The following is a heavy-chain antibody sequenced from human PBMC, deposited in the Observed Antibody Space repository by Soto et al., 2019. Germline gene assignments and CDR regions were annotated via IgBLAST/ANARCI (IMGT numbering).Heavy chain of an antibody. Sequence: QVHLVQSGAEVKKPGSSVRVSCKTSGYTFSNYAISRVRQAPGQGLEWMGWINTGSGYTNYAHDRVTMTKDASTYTAYLEVTSLRSDDTAIYYGAIDRVYTGGPDADYWGQGTLVTVSS. CDR3: AIDRVYTGGPDADY. CDR2: INTGSGYT. V-gene: IGHV1-18*01. D-gene: IGHD2-8*02. CDR1: GYTFSNYA. J-gene: IGHJ4*02.